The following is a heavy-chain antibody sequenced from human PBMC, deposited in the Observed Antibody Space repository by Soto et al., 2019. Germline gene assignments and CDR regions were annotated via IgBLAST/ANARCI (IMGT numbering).Heavy chain of an antibody. CDR1: GGTFSSYA. V-gene: IGHV1-69*13. CDR2: IIPIFGTA. CDR3: ARGAGATTLDDMDV. Sequence: SVKVSCKASGGTFSSYAISWVRQAPGQGLEWMGGIIPIFGTANYAQKFQGRVTITADESTSTAYMELSSLRSEDTAVYYCARGAGATTLDDMDVWGQGTTVTVSS. J-gene: IGHJ6*02. D-gene: IGHD1-26*01.